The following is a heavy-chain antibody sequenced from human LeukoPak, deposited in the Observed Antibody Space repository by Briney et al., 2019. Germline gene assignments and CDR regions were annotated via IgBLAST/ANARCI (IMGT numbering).Heavy chain of an antibody. CDR1: GFTVSDNY. D-gene: IGHD2-2*01. V-gene: IGHV3-53*01. CDR3: ARDAPPVPPAGVPAS. CDR2: MYSRGDT. Sequence: GGSLRLSCAASGFTVSDNYMSWVRQAPGKGLEWVSVMYSRGDTYYADSVKGRFTFSRDISKNMLYLQMNGLRPEDTAMYYCARDAPPVPPAGVPASWGQGTLVTVSS. J-gene: IGHJ5*02.